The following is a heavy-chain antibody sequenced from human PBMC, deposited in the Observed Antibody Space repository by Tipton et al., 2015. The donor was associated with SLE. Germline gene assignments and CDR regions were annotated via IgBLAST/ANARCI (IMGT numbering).Heavy chain of an antibody. Sequence: TLSLTCTVSGGSISSSSYYWGWIRQPPGKGLEWIGSIYYSGGTYYNPSLKSRVTISVDTSKNQFSLKLSSVTAADTAVYYCASHDFWSGYSLFDPWGQGTLVNVTS. V-gene: IGHV4-39*01. CDR3: ASHDFWSGYSLFDP. J-gene: IGHJ5*02. CDR1: GGSISSSSYY. CDR2: IYYSGGT. D-gene: IGHD3-3*01.